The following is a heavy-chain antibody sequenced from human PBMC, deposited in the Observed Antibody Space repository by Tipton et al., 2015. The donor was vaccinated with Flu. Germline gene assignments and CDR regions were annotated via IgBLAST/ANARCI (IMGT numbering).Heavy chain of an antibody. CDR3: ARELSYGMDV. J-gene: IGHJ6*02. CDR1: CGSISSYY. CDR2: IYYSGST. V-gene: IGHV4-59*01. Sequence: TLSLTCTVSCGSISSYYWSWIRQPPGKGLEWIGYIYYSGSTNYNPSLKSRVTISVDTSKNQFSLKLSSVTAADTAVHYCARELSYGMDVWCQGTTVTVSS.